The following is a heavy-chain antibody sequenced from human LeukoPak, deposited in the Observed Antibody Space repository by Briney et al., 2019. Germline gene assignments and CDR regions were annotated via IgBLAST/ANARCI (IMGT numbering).Heavy chain of an antibody. V-gene: IGHV3-23*01. CDR2: ISGSGGST. CDR1: GFTFSSYA. D-gene: IGHD3-9*01. CDR3: ARDLLTGYFYFDY. J-gene: IGHJ4*02. Sequence: GGSLRLSCAASGFTFSSYAMSWVRQAPGKGLEWVSAISGSGGSTYYADSVKGRFTISRDNAENSLYLQMNSLRAEDTAVYYCARDLLTGYFYFDYWGQGTLVTVSS.